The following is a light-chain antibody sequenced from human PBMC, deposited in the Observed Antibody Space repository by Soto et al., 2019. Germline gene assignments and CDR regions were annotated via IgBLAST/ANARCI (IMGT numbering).Light chain of an antibody. CDR1: RSVSSSY. J-gene: IGKJ1*01. V-gene: IGKV3-20*01. CDR3: QQYGSSPRT. Sequence: EIVMTQSPGTLSLSPGERATLSCRASRSVSSSYLAWYQQKPGQAPRLLIYVASYRATGIPDRFSGSGSGTDFTLTISRLEPEDFAVYYCQQYGSSPRTFGQGTKVEIK. CDR2: VAS.